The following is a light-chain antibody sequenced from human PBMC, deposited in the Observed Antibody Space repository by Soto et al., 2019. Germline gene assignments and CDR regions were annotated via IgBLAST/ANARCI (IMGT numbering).Light chain of an antibody. Sequence: QSVLTQPASVSGSPGQSITISCTGSSGDVGGYNYVSWYQQHPGKAPKLIIYEVTNRPSGISIRFSASKSDNTASLTISGLQAEDEADYYCGSYTNTDTLVVFGTGTKLTVL. CDR2: EVT. CDR3: GSYTNTDTLVV. V-gene: IGLV2-14*01. CDR1: SGDVGGYNY. J-gene: IGLJ1*01.